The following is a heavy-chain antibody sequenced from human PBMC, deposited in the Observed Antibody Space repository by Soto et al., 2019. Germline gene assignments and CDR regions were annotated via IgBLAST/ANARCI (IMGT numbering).Heavy chain of an antibody. CDR3: VGGQYYFDY. D-gene: IGHD3-10*01. V-gene: IGHV3-30*03. CDR2: ISYDGSDK. CDR1: GFPFTSYG. Sequence: QVQLVESGGGVVQPGRSLRLSCAASGFPFTSYGMHWVREGPDKGLEWVAIISYDGSDKYYADSVKGRFTISRDNTKNTVYQKMNSLRPEDTALYYCVGGQYYFDYRGQGTPVSVYS. J-gene: IGHJ4*02.